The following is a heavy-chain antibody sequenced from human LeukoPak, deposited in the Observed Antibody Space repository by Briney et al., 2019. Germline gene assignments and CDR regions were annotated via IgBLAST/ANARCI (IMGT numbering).Heavy chain of an antibody. J-gene: IGHJ4*02. CDR3: ARAVTMVRGVSLRAVFDY. V-gene: IGHV4-59*01. CDR1: GGSISSYY. Sequence: SETLSLTCTVSGGSISSYYWSWIRQPPGKGLEWIGYIYYSGSTNYNPSLKSRVTISVDTSKNQFSLKLSSVTAADTAVYYCARAVTMVRGVSLRAVFDYWGQGTLVTVSS. CDR2: IYYSGST. D-gene: IGHD3-10*01.